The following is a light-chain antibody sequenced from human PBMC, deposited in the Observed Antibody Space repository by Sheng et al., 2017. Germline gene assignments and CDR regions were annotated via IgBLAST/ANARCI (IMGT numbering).Light chain of an antibody. CDR3: MQTLYMPYT. V-gene: IGKV2-28*01. CDR2: VTS. CDR1: QSLLHVNGYTY. J-gene: IGKJ2*01. Sequence: IVLTQSPLSLPVSPGEPASFSCRSSQSLLHVNGYTYLDWYVQKPGQPPQLLISVTSDRASGVPGRFSGTGSGRDFTLRISKVEAEDVGIYYCMQTLYMPYTFGQGSRLEI.